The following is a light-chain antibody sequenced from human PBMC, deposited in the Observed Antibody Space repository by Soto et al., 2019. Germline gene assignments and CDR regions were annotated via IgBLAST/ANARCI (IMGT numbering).Light chain of an antibody. CDR2: KVS. J-gene: IGKJ2*01. CDR1: QSLAYSDGNTY. Sequence: DVVMTQSPLSLPVTLGQPASISCRSSQSLAYSDGNTYLNWLQQRPGQSPRRLIYKVSNRDSGVPDSFSGSGSGTDFTLNISRVEAEDVGVYYCMQGTHWPPYTFGQWTKLEIK. V-gene: IGKV2-30*01. CDR3: MQGTHWPPYT.